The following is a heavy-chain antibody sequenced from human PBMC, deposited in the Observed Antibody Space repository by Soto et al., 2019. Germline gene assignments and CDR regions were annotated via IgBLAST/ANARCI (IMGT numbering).Heavy chain of an antibody. CDR3: ARWRFGSGWSWGFDY. V-gene: IGHV4-39*01. CDR1: GGSISSSSYY. Sequence: QLQLQESGPGLVKPSETLSLTCTVSGGSISSSSYYWGWIRQPPGKGLEWIGSIYYSGSTYYNPSLKSRVTISVDTSKNQFSLKLSSVTAADTAVYYCARWRFGSGWSWGFDYWGQGTLVTVSS. D-gene: IGHD6-19*01. J-gene: IGHJ4*02. CDR2: IYYSGST.